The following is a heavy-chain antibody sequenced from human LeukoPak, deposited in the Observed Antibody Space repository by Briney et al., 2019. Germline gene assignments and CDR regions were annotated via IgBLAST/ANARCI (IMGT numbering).Heavy chain of an antibody. CDR3: ARISYSSGWYFDY. D-gene: IGHD6-19*01. V-gene: IGHV3-7*01. J-gene: IGHJ4*02. CDR2: IKKDGSEK. Sequence: GGSLRLSCAASGFTFSSYSMAWVRQAPGKGLEWVANIKKDGSEKYYVDSVKGRFTISRDNAKNSVYLQMNSLRAEDTAVYYCARISYSSGWYFDYWGQGSLVTVSS. CDR1: GFTFSSYS.